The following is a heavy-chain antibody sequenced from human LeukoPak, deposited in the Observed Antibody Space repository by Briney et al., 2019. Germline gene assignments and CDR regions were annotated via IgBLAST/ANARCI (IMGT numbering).Heavy chain of an antibody. V-gene: IGHV4-59*01. CDR3: ARVRLTGDSDY. Sequence: SETLSLTCTVSGGCISSYYWSWIRQPPGKGLEWIGYIYYSGSTNYNPSLKSRVTISVDTSKNQFSLKLSSVTAADTAVYYCARVRLTGDSDYWGQGTLVTVSS. CDR2: IYYSGST. J-gene: IGHJ4*02. CDR1: GGCISSYY. D-gene: IGHD7-27*01.